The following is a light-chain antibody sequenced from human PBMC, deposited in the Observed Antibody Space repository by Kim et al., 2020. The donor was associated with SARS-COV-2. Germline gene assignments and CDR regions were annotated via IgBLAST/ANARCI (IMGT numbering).Light chain of an antibody. CDR1: SLRTYY. V-gene: IGLV3-19*01. CDR2: GKN. CDR3: NSRDNNDNVL. J-gene: IGLJ2*01. Sequence: SSELTQDPAVSVALGQTVRITCQGDSLRTYYTTWFQQKPGQAPIVVFYGKNNRPSGIPDRFSGSISGNTASLTITATQAGDEADYYCNSRDNNDNVLFGGGTRLTVL.